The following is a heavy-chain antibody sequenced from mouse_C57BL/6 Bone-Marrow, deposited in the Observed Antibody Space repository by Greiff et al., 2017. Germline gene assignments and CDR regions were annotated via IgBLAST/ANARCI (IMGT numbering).Heavy chain of an antibody. CDR2: IDPSDRYT. CDR1: GYTFTSYW. Sequence: VKLVESGAELVKPGASVKLSCKASGYTFTSYWMQWVKQRPGQGLELIGEIDPSDRYTNYNQKFKGKATLTVDTSSSTAYMQLSSLTSEDSAVYYCARSNWDPWFAYWGQGTLVTVSA. D-gene: IGHD4-1*02. CDR3: ARSNWDPWFAY. V-gene: IGHV1-50*01. J-gene: IGHJ3*01.